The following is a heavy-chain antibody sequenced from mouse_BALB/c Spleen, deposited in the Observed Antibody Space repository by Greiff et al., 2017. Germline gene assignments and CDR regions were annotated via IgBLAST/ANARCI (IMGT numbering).Heavy chain of an antibody. Sequence: EVQLQQSGGGLVKPGGSLKLSCAASGFTFSSYAMSWVRQTPEKRLEWVASISSGGSTYYPDSVKGRFTISRDNARNILYLQMSSLRSEDTAMYYCARGQDYGYYFDYWGQGTTLTVSS. V-gene: IGHV5-6-5*01. CDR3: ARGQDYGYYFDY. J-gene: IGHJ2*01. CDR1: GFTFSSYA. D-gene: IGHD2-2*01. CDR2: ISSGGST.